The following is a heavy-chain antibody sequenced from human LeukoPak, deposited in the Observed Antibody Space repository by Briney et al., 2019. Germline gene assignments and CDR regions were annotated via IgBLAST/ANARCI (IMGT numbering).Heavy chain of an antibody. J-gene: IGHJ4*02. D-gene: IGHD3-10*01. CDR1: GGSFSGYY. CDR2: INHSGST. V-gene: IGHV4-34*01. Sequence: PSETLSLTCAVYGGSFSGYYWSWIRQPPGKGLEWIGEINHSGSTNYNPSLKSRVTISVDTSKNQFSLKLSSVTAADTAVYYCARHTRMGSGSPSFDYWGQGTRVTVSS. CDR3: ARHTRMGSGSPSFDY.